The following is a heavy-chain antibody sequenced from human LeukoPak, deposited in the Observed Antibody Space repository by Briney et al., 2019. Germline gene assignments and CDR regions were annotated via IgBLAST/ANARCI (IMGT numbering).Heavy chain of an antibody. CDR1: GGSISSYY. V-gene: IGHV4-59*08. D-gene: IGHD5-24*01. CDR3: ARHVEMGPLFDY. Sequence: SETLSLTCTVSGGSISSYYWSWIRQPPGKGLEWIGYIYYSGSTNYNPSLKSRVTISVDTSKNHFSLKLSSVTAADTAVYYCARHVEMGPLFDYWGQGTLVTVSS. J-gene: IGHJ4*02. CDR2: IYYSGST.